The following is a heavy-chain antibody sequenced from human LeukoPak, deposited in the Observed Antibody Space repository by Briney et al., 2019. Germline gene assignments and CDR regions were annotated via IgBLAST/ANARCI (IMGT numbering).Heavy chain of an antibody. CDR2: IRDDGSNK. V-gene: IGHV3-30*02. Sequence: PGGSLRLSCAASGFTFSSYGMHWVRQAPGKGLEWVGFIRDDGSNKYYADSVKGRFTISRDNSKNTLYLQMNSLRAEDTAVYYCASGYSPPPFDYWGQGTLVTVSS. CDR1: GFTFSSYG. D-gene: IGHD6-13*01. CDR3: ASGYSPPPFDY. J-gene: IGHJ4*02.